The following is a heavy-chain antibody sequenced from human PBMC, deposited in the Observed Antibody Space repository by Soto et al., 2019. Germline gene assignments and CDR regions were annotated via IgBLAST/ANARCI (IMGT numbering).Heavy chain of an antibody. CDR1: GFIFSDYY. V-gene: IGHV3-11*01. J-gene: IGHJ4*02. CDR3: ARDFDAXSRTDVDY. Sequence: GGSLRLSCATSGFIFSDYYMHWIRQAPGKGLEWISDISGNGRIIQYADSAKGRFTISRDNAQNSLYLQMNSLRAEDTALYFCARDFDAXSRTDVDYWGQGTLVIVSS. CDR2: ISGNGRII.